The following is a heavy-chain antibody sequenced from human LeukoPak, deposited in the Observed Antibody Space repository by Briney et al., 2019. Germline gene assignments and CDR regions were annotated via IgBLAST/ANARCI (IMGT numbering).Heavy chain of an antibody. CDR2: ISAYNGNT. V-gene: IGHV1-18*01. CDR1: GYTFTSYG. CDR3: ARDRNSRDVWFADLDY. J-gene: IGHJ4*02. Sequence: GASVKVSCKASGYTFTSYGISWLRQAPGQGLEWMGWISAYNGNTNCAQKLQGRVTMTTDTSTSTAYMELSSLRSDDTAVYYCARDRNSRDVWFADLDYWGQGTLVTVSS. D-gene: IGHD3-10*01.